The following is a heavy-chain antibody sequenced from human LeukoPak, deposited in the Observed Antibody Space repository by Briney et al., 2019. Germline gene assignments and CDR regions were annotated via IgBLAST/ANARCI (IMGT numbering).Heavy chain of an antibody. J-gene: IGHJ2*01. V-gene: IGHV3-13*01. CDR3: ARAAYSSTWYSRYFDL. Sequence: PGGSLRLSCAASGFTFSSYDIHWGRQATGKGLEWVSGIGTAGEIYYPGSVTGRFTISRENAKNSLYLQMNRLRAGDTAVYYCARAAYSSTWYSRYFDLWGRGTLVTASS. CDR2: IGTAGEI. D-gene: IGHD6-13*01. CDR1: GFTFSSYD.